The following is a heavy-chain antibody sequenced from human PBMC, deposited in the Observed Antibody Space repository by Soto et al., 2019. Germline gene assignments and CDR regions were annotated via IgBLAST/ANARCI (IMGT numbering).Heavy chain of an antibody. CDR3: ARGTDLHNHYYYYGMDV. V-gene: IGHV1-2*04. CDR1: GYTFTGYY. Sequence: ASVKVSCKASGYTFTGYYMHWVRQAPGQGLEWMGWINPNSGGTNYAQKFQGWVTMTRDTSISTAYMELSRLRSDDTAVYYCARGTDLHNHYYYYGMDVWGQGTTVTVSS. D-gene: IGHD2-21*02. CDR2: INPNSGGT. J-gene: IGHJ6*02.